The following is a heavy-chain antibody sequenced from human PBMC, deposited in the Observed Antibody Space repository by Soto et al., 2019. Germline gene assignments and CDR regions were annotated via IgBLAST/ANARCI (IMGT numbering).Heavy chain of an antibody. CDR3: TTGYSSGWFDP. D-gene: IGHD6-19*01. V-gene: IGHV3-15*07. Sequence: SVSNAWMNWVRQAPGKGLEWVGRIKSKTDGGTTDYAAPVKGRFTISRDDSKNTLYLQMKSLKTEDTAVYYCTTGYSSGWFDPWGQGTLVTVSS. J-gene: IGHJ5*02. CDR2: IKSKTDGGTT. CDR1: SVSNAW.